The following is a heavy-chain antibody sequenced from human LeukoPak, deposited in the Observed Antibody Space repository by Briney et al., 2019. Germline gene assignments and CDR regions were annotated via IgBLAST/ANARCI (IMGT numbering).Heavy chain of an antibody. CDR2: ISYDGSNK. V-gene: IGHV3-30*04. Sequence: PGGSLRLSCAASGFTFSSYAMHWVRQAPGKGLEWVAVISYDGSNKYYADSVKGRFTISRDNSKNTLYLQMNSLRADDTAVYYCAKEGVPAPMPVYYYYYMDVWGKGTTVTISS. CDR3: AKEGVPAPMPVYYYYYMDV. J-gene: IGHJ6*03. D-gene: IGHD2-2*01. CDR1: GFTFSSYA.